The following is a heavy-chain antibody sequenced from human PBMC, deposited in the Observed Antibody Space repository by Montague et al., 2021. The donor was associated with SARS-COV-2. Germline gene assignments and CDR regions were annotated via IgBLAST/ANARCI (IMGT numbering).Heavy chain of an antibody. J-gene: IGHJ6*02. CDR2: MSYDGSNK. D-gene: IGHD3-9*01. CDR3: ARDLLGYLYWSTAVLYYYYYGMDV. Sequence: SLRLSCAASGFTFSSYAMHWVRQAPGKGLEWVAVMSYDGSNKYYXDSVKGRFTISRDNSRNTLYLQMNSLRAEDTAVYYCARDLLGYLYWSTAVLYYYYYGMDVWGQGTTVTVSS. CDR1: GFTFSSYA. V-gene: IGHV3-30-3*01.